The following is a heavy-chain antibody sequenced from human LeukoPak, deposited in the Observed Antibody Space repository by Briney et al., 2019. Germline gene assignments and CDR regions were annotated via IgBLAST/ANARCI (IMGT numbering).Heavy chain of an antibody. CDR2: IYHSGST. CDR1: GYSISSGYY. CDR3: AGYDSSGYYNDY. Sequence: PSETLSLTCTVSGYSISSGYYWGWIRQPPGKGLEWIGSIYHSGSTYYNPSLKSRVTISVDTSKNQFSLKLSSVTAADTAVYYCAGYDSSGYYNDYWGQGTLVTVSS. J-gene: IGHJ4*02. V-gene: IGHV4-38-2*02. D-gene: IGHD3-22*01.